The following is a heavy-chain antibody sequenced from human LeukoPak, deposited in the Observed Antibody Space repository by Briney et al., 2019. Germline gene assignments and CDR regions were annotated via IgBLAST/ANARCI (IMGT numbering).Heavy chain of an antibody. D-gene: IGHD5-12*01. CDR2: IIPIFGTA. Sequence: SVKVSCKASGYTFTGHYIHWVRQAPGQGLEWMGGIIPIFGTANYAQKFQGRVTITTDESTSTAYMELSSLGSEDTAVYYCARLATTDLFDYWGQGTLVTVSS. CDR1: GYTFTGHY. V-gene: IGHV1-69*05. CDR3: ARLATTDLFDY. J-gene: IGHJ4*02.